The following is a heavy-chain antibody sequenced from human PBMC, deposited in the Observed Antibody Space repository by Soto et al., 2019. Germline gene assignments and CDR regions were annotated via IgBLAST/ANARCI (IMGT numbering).Heavy chain of an antibody. CDR1: GGSISSGGYS. CDR3: ARDEAAAGQFDY. J-gene: IGHJ4*02. CDR2: IYHSGST. D-gene: IGHD6-13*01. V-gene: IGHV4-30-2*01. Sequence: SETLSLTCAVSGGSISSGGYSWSWIRQPPGKGLEWIGYIYHSGSTYHNPSLKSRVTISVDRAKNQFSLKLSSVTAADTAVYYCARDEAAAGQFDYWGQGTLVTVSS.